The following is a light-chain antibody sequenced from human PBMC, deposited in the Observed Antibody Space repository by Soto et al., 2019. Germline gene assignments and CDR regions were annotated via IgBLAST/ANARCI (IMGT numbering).Light chain of an antibody. CDR3: QQRSNWPLA. V-gene: IGKV3-11*01. CDR1: QSVSSY. CDR2: DAS. Sequence: EIVLTQSPATLSLSPGERATLSCRASQSVSSYLAWYQQKPGQAPRLLIYDASNRAPGIPARFSGSGSGTDFTLTISRLEPEDLAVYYCQQRSNWPLAFGGGTKVEIK. J-gene: IGKJ4*01.